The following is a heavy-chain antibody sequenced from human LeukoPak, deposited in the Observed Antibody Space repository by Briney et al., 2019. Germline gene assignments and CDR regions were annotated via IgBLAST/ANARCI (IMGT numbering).Heavy chain of an antibody. V-gene: IGHV3-23*01. J-gene: IGHJ4*02. CDR2: ISGSGGTT. CDR3: AKRDF. CDR1: GFTFSSYA. Sequence: GGSLRLSCAASGFTFSSYAMNWVRQAPGKGLEWVSSISGSGGTTYYAGSVKGRFTISRDNSKNTLFLQMNSLRADDTAIYYCAKRDFWGQGTLVTVSS.